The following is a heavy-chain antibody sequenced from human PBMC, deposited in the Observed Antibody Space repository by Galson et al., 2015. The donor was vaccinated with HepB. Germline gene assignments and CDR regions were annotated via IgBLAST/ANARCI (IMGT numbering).Heavy chain of an antibody. V-gene: IGHV4-61*08. J-gene: IGHJ3*01. CDR1: GGSVSSGAYY. CDR3: AKYSAYDPWGAFDV. CDR2: IYYSRST. Sequence: ETLSLTCTVSGGSVSSGAYYWSWIRQPPGKGMEYIGHIYYSRSTNYTPSLKSRVSILVDTSKNQFSLILTSVTAADTAVYYCAKYSAYDPWGAFDVWGQGTMVTVSS. D-gene: IGHD5-12*01.